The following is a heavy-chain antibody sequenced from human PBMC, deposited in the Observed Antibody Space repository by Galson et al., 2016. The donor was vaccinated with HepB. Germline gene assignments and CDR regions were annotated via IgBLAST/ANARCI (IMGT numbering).Heavy chain of an antibody. D-gene: IGHD2-21*02. CDR3: ATISTGDYYFNY. Sequence: SLRLSCAASGFTFDDFVLHWVRQAPGKGLEWVSLISWDGGITFYADPVKGRFTISRDNSKNSLFLQMNSLRTEDTAFYYCATISTGDYYFNYWGHGTLVTVSS. V-gene: IGHV3-43*01. CDR1: GFTFDDFV. J-gene: IGHJ4*01. CDR2: ISWDGGIT.